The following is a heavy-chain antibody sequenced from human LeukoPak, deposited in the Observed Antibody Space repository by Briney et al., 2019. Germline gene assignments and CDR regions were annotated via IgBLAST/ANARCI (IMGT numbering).Heavy chain of an antibody. J-gene: IGHJ4*02. D-gene: IGHD1-26*01. CDR1: GFTFSSYS. Sequence: GGSLRLSCAASGFTFSSYSMNWVRQAPGKGLEWVSSINILSNYIYYADSVKGRFTISRDNAKNSLYLQMNSLRAEDTAVYYCAGAYSGSPRAFGYWGQGTLVTVSS. CDR2: INILSNYI. V-gene: IGHV3-21*01. CDR3: AGAYSGSPRAFGY.